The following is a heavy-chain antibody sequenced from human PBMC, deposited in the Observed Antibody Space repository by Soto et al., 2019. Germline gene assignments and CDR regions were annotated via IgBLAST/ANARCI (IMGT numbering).Heavy chain of an antibody. D-gene: IGHD5-18*01. J-gene: IGHJ6*02. V-gene: IGHV3-7*05. Sequence: PGGSLRLSCAASGFTFSSYWMSWVRQAPGKGLEWVANIKQDGSEKYYVDSVKGRFTISRDNAKNSLYLQMNSLRAEDTAVYYCASGGSGYSYGYYYYGMDVWGQGTTVTVSS. CDR1: GFTFSSYW. CDR3: ASGGSGYSYGYYYYGMDV. CDR2: IKQDGSEK.